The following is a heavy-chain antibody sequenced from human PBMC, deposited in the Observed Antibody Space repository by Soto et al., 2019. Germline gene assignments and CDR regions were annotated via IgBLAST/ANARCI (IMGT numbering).Heavy chain of an antibody. CDR3: ARDLVTMLRGVIITNTFDY. V-gene: IGHV3-33*08. D-gene: IGHD3-10*01. Sequence: GGSLRLSCAASGFTFSTYAMHWVRQAPGKGLEWVALIWYDGSYKYYADSVKGRFTISRDNSKNTLYLQMNSLRAEDTAVYYCARDLVTMLRGVIITNTFDYWRQGTLVTVSS. CDR1: GFTFSTYA. CDR2: IWYDGSYK. J-gene: IGHJ4*02.